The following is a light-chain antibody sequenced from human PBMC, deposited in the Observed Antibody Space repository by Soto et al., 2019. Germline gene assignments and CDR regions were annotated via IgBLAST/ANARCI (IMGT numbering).Light chain of an antibody. V-gene: IGKV3-15*01. CDR1: QSVSSN. CDR2: GAT. J-gene: IGKJ2*01. Sequence: EILMTQSPVTLSVPPGETVMLDCAASQSVSSNVAWYQRKPGQPPRLLIYGATSRVRSVPARFSGTGSGTSFTLTISRLQSENFGVYWCQQYDTWPQTFGQGTRLEIK. CDR3: QQYDTWPQT.